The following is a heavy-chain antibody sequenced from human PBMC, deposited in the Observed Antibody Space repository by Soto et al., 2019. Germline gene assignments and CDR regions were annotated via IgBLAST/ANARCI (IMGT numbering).Heavy chain of an antibody. Sequence: EVQLVESGGGLVKPGGSLRLSCAASGFTFSNAWMSWLRQAPGKGLEWVGRIKSKTDGGTTDYAASVKGRFSISRDDSKNTLYLQMNSLKTEDTAVYYCTTDPFGDSGWYLGAYWGQGTLVTVSS. J-gene: IGHJ4*02. CDR3: TTDPFGDSGWYLGAY. D-gene: IGHD6-19*01. CDR1: GFTFSNAW. V-gene: IGHV3-15*01. CDR2: IKSKTDGGTT.